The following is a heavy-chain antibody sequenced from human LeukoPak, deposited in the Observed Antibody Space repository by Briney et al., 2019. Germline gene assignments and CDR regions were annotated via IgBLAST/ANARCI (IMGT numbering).Heavy chain of an antibody. CDR2: MNPNSGNT. CDR1: GYTFTSYD. J-gene: IGHJ4*02. V-gene: IGHV1-8*01. CDR3: ARALGYCSGGSCYPSGS. Sequence: ASVKVSCKASGYTFTSYDINWVRQATGQGLEWMGWMNPNSGNTGYAQKFQGRVTMTRNTSISTAYMELSSLRSEDTAAYYCARALGYCSGGSCYPSGSWGQGTLVTVSS. D-gene: IGHD2-15*01.